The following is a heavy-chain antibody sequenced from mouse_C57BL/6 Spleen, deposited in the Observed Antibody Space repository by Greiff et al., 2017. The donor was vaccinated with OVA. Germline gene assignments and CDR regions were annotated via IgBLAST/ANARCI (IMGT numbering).Heavy chain of an antibody. CDR1: GYTFTSYW. J-gene: IGHJ2*01. CDR3: ARSTIVTTRCFDY. Sequence: QVQLQQPGAELVKPGASVQVSCKASGYTFTSYWMHWVKQRPGQGLEWIGRIHPSDSDTNYNQKFKGKATLTVDKSSSTAYMHLSSLTSEDSAVYYCARSTIVTTRCFDYWGQGTTLTVSS. CDR2: IHPSDSDT. D-gene: IGHD2-5*01. V-gene: IGHV1-74*01.